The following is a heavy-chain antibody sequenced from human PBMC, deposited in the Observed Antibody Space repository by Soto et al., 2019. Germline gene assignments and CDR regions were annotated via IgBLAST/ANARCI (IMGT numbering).Heavy chain of an antibody. V-gene: IGHV3-30*18. D-gene: IGHD6-6*01. J-gene: IGHJ4*02. CDR2: ISYDGSNK. Sequence: PGGSLRLSCASSGFTFSSYGMHLVRQAPGKGLEWVAVISYDGSNKYYADSVKGRFTISRDNSKNTLYLQMNSLRAEDTAVYYCAKESQYSSSSSYFDYWGQGTLVTVSS. CDR1: GFTFSSYG. CDR3: AKESQYSSSSSYFDY.